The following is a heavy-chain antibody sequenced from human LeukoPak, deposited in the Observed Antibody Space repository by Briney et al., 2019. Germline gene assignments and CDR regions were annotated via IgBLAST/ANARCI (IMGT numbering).Heavy chain of an antibody. D-gene: IGHD5-12*01. J-gene: IGHJ4*02. V-gene: IGHV1-18*01. CDR3: ARVGSSYDSYLDY. Sequence: ASVKVSCKASGYTFTTYDINWVRQATGQGLEWMGWMNPNSGNTNYAQKLQGRVTMTTDTSTSTAYMELRSLRSDDTAVYYCARVGSSYDSYLDYWGQGTLVTVSS. CDR1: GYTFTTYD. CDR2: MNPNSGNT.